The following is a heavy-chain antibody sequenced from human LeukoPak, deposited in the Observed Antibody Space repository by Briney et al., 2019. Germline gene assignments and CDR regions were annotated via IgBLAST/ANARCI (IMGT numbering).Heavy chain of an antibody. CDR1: GFTFSSYA. CDR3: TFSSYGDHVGVDAFDI. J-gene: IGHJ3*02. Sequence: PGGSLRLSCAASGFTFSSYAMSWVRQAPGKGLVWVSRINRDGSSTNYADSVKGRFTISRDNAKNTVYLQMNSLSAEDTAMYYCTFSSYGDHVGVDAFDIWGQGTMVTVSS. CDR2: INRDGSST. D-gene: IGHD4-17*01. V-gene: IGHV3-74*01.